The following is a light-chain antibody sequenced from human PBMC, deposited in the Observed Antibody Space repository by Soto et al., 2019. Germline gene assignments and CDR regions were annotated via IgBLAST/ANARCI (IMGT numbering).Light chain of an antibody. J-gene: IGKJ1*01. CDR1: QSVSSD. Sequence: EIVMTQSPATLSVSPGERATLSCRASQSVSSDLAWYQHKPGQAPRLLIYGASTRATGIPARFSGRGSGTEFTLTISSLQPDDFATYYCQQYNSYSGTFGQGTKVDI. V-gene: IGKV3-15*01. CDR2: GAS. CDR3: QQYNSYSGT.